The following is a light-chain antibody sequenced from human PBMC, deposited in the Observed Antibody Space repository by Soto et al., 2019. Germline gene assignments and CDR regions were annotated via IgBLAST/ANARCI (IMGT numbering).Light chain of an antibody. V-gene: IGKV2-28*01. CDR1: QSLLHTNGYNY. Sequence: DIVMTQSPLSLPVTPGEPASISCRSSQSLLHTNGYNYLDWYLQKPGQSPQALIYLGSNRSSGVPDWFSGSGSGTDFTLKISRVEAEDVGVYYCMQPLQTPRTFGQGTKVEIK. CDR2: LGS. CDR3: MQPLQTPRT. J-gene: IGKJ1*01.